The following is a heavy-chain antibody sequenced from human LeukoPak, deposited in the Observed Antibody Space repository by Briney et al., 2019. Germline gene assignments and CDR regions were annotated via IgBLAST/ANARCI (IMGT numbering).Heavy chain of an antibody. CDR3: AREEVRDCSGGNCHLDY. CDR1: GYTFTGYY. D-gene: IGHD2-15*01. Sequence: ASVKVSCKASGYTFTGYYMHWVRQAPGQGLEWMGWINPNSGGTSYAQKFQGRVTMTRDTSISTAYMELSSLISDDTAIYYCAREEVRDCSGGNCHLDYWGQGTLVTVSS. CDR2: INPNSGGT. J-gene: IGHJ4*02. V-gene: IGHV1-2*02.